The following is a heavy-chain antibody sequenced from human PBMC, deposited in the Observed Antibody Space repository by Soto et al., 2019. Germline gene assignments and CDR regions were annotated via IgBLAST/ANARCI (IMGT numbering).Heavy chain of an antibody. D-gene: IGHD3-10*01. CDR3: APKLGFGKLSVV. Sequence: QVQVVQSGVEVRRPGSSVKVSCKASGDTFKNCVISWVRQAPGQGLEWMGGIIPLFGTTDFAQRFQGRLTITTDEATTTAYMDLRRLSSGDRPTYYWAPKLGFGKLSVVWGQGTTVIVSS. J-gene: IGHJ6*02. CDR2: IIPLFGTT. CDR1: GDTFKNCV. V-gene: IGHV1-69*01.